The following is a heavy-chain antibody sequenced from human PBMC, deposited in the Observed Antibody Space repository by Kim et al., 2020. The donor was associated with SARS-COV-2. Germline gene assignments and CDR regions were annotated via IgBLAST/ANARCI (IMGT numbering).Heavy chain of an antibody. CDR1: GYTFTGYY. Sequence: ASVKVPCKASGYTFTGYYMHWVRQAPGQGLEWMGRINPNSGGTNYAQKFQGRVTMTRDTSISTAYMELSRLRSDDTAVYYCARDGYDEQYGMDVWGQGTTVTVSS. V-gene: IGHV1-2*06. D-gene: IGHD5-12*01. CDR3: ARDGYDEQYGMDV. CDR2: INPNSGGT. J-gene: IGHJ6*02.